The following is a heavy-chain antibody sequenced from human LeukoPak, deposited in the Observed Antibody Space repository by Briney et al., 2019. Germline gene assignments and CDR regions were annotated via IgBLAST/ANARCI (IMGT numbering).Heavy chain of an antibody. CDR3: ARDLNFYATDY. J-gene: IGHJ4*02. Sequence: GGSLRLSCTASGFSLSGYWMSWVRQAPGQGLEWVANIGKDGSWIHYADSVKGRFTISRDNAKNSLSLQMNSLRADDTAIYYCARDLNFYATDYWGQGTLVTVSS. CDR1: GFSLSGYW. CDR2: IGKDGSWI. V-gene: IGHV3-7*01. D-gene: IGHD2/OR15-2a*01.